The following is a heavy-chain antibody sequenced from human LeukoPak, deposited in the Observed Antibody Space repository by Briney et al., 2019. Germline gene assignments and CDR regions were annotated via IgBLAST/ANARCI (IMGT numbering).Heavy chain of an antibody. Sequence: ASVKVSCKASGYTFTANYIHWVRQAPGQGLEWMGWINPYSAATNYAQKFQGRVTMTRDTSISTAYMELGSLRSDGTAVYYCARQWQLGLRGAFVIWGQGTMVTVSS. D-gene: IGHD2-15*01. CDR1: GYTFTANY. V-gene: IGHV1-2*02. CDR2: INPYSAAT. CDR3: ARQWQLGLRGAFVI. J-gene: IGHJ3*02.